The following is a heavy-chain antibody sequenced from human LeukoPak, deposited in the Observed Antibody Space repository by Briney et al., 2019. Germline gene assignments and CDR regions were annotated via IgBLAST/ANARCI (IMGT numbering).Heavy chain of an antibody. D-gene: IGHD6-19*01. CDR3: ARGGAEQWLVRPNWFDP. V-gene: IGHV4-38-2*02. CDR2: IYHSGST. CDR1: GYSISSGYY. Sequence: SETQSLTCTVSGYSISSGYYWGWIRQPPGKGLEWIGSIYHSGSTYYNPSLKSRVTISVDTSKNQFSLKLSSVTAADTAVYYCARGGAEQWLVRPNWFDPWGQGTLVTVSS. J-gene: IGHJ5*02.